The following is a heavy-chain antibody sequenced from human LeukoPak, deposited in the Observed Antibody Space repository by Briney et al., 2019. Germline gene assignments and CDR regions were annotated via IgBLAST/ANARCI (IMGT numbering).Heavy chain of an antibody. CDR2: IYYSGRT. CDR3: ARQSSGRSYGSGSSPLYYFDY. J-gene: IGHJ4*02. Sequence: KASETLSLTCTVSGGSISSYYWSWIRQPPGKGLEWIGHIYYSGRTNYNPSLKSRVTISVDTSKSQFSLKVSSVTAADTAVYSCARQSSGRSYGSGSSPLYYFDYWGQGILVTVSS. V-gene: IGHV4-59*08. D-gene: IGHD3-10*01. CDR1: GGSISSYY.